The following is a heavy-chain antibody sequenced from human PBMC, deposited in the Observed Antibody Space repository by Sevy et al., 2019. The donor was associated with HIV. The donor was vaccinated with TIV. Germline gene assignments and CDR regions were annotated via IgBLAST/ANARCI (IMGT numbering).Heavy chain of an antibody. CDR1: VFTFSSCG. CDR3: VKNQYNGNYGGFDV. J-gene: IGHJ3*01. V-gene: IGHV3-23*01. D-gene: IGHD1-26*01. Sequence: GGSLRLSCAASVFTFSSCGMSWVRQAPGRGLEWVSDISGSGGSGQSTFYADSVRGHFTISRDNSNNTLYLQMISLRGEDTALYYCVKNQYNGNYGGFDVWGQGTMVTVSS. CDR2: ISGSGGSGQST.